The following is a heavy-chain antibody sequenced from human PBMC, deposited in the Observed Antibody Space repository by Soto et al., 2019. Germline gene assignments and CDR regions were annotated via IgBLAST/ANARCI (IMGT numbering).Heavy chain of an antibody. D-gene: IGHD3-22*01. CDR2: IYYSGST. CDR3: DGSTAYGTCAHFDY. CDR1: GGSISSGDYY. Sequence: SETLSLTCTVSGGSISSGDYYWSWIRQPPGKGLEWIGYIYYSGSTYYNPSLKSRVTISVDTSKNQFSLKLSSVTAADTAVYYCDGSTAYGTCAHFDYWAKRIAVPHSS. V-gene: IGHV4-30-4*01. J-gene: IGHJ4*02.